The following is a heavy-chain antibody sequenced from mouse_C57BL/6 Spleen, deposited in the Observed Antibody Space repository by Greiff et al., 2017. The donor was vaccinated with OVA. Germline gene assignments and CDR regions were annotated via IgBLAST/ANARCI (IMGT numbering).Heavy chain of an antibody. CDR3: ARRGVFGNYVRYAMDY. CDR1: GYTFTGYW. V-gene: IGHV1-9*01. J-gene: IGHJ4*01. CDR2: ILPGSGST. D-gene: IGHD2-1*01. Sequence: QVQLLQSGAELMKPGASVKLSCKATGYTFTGYWIEWVKQRPGHGLEWIGEILPGSGSTNYNEKFKGKATFTADTSSNTAYMQLSSLTTEDSAIYYCARRGVFGNYVRYAMDYWGQGTSVTVSS.